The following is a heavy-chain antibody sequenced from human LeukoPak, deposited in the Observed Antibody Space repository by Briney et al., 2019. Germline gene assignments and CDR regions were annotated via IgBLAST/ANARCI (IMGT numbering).Heavy chain of an antibody. CDR2: INSDGSST. Sequence: GGSLRLSCAASGFTFSSYWMHWVRQAPGKGLVWVSRINSDGSSTSYADSVKGRFTISRDNSKNTLYLQMNSLRAEDTAVYYCAKDRRNGWFDPWGQGTLVTVSS. J-gene: IGHJ5*02. D-gene: IGHD4-11*01. CDR1: GFTFSSYW. V-gene: IGHV3-74*01. CDR3: AKDRRNGWFDP.